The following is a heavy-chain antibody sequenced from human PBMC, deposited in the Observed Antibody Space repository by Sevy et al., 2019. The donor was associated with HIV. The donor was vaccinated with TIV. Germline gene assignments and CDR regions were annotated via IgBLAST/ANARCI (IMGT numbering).Heavy chain of an antibody. J-gene: IGHJ6*03. CDR3: ARVGGTMVRGGIRDYYYYYLDV. CDR1: GGSISSYY. V-gene: IGHV4-4*07. CDR2: IYTSGGT. Sequence: SETLSLTCTVSGGSISSYYWSWIRQPAGKGLEWIGRIYTSGGTNSNPSLKSRVTMSVDTSKNQFSLKLSSVTAADTAVYYCARVGGTMVRGGIRDYYYYYLDVWGKGTTVTVSS. D-gene: IGHD3-10*01.